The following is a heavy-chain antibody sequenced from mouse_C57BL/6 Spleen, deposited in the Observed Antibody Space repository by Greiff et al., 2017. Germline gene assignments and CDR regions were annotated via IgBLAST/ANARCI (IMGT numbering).Heavy chain of an antibody. D-gene: IGHD1-1*01. CDR3: ARGGYYGSPADYYAMDY. CDR1: GYAFRSYW. Sequence: QVQLQQSGAELVKPGASVKISCKASGYAFRSYWMNWVKQRPGKGLEWIGQIYPGDGDTNYNGKFKGKATLTADKSSSTAYMQLSSLTSEDSAVYFCARGGYYGSPADYYAMDYWGQGTSVTVSS. CDR2: IYPGDGDT. V-gene: IGHV1-80*01. J-gene: IGHJ4*01.